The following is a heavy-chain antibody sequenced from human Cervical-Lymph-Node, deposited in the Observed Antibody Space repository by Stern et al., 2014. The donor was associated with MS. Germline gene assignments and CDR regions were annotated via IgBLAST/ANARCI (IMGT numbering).Heavy chain of an antibody. D-gene: IGHD3-10*01. CDR3: ARGGGPDAFDI. V-gene: IGHV1-2*06. CDR1: GYTFTGYY. CDR2: IIPNSGGT. Sequence: QVQLVQSGAEVKKPGASVKVSCKASGYTFTGYYMHWVRQAPGQGLEWMGRIIPNSGGTNYAQQFQGRVTMTRDTSISTAYMELSRLRSDDTAVYYCARGGGPDAFDIWGQGTMVTVSS. J-gene: IGHJ3*02.